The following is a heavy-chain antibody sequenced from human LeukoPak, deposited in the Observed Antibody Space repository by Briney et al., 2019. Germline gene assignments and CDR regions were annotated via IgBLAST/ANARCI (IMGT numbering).Heavy chain of an antibody. CDR1: GFTLSSNW. J-gene: IGHJ4*02. V-gene: IGHV3-23*01. CDR3: ARKSASGNYPLDY. CDR2: ISADSATT. D-gene: IGHD3-10*01. Sequence: GGSLRLSCAGSGFTLSSNWMHWVRQGPGKGLEWVSVISADSATTFYADSVKGRFTISRDNAKNTVFLQMSSLRAEDTALYYCARKSASGNYPLDYWGQGTPVTVSS.